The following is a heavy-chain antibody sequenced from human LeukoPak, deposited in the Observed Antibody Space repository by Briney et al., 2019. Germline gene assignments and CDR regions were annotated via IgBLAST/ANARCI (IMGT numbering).Heavy chain of an antibody. CDR2: ISSSSSYI. Sequence: GGSLRLSCAASGFTFSSYSMNWVRQAPGKGLEWVSSISSSSSYIYYADSVKGRFTISRDNAKNSLYLQMNSLRAEDTAVYYCARDKIAATITSDYWGQGTLVTVSS. J-gene: IGHJ4*02. CDR3: ARDKIAATITSDY. CDR1: GFTFSSYS. V-gene: IGHV3-21*01. D-gene: IGHD5-12*01.